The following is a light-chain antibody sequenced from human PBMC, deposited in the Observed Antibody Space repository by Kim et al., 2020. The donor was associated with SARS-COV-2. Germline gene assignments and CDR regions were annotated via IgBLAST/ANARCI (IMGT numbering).Light chain of an antibody. CDR1: NSISSY. Sequence: LSPGERAAPTSRGSNSISSYWSGCQQQTGGTPTLLIYDTSTRATGIPARFSGGGSWTKFTLTITSLEPEDFAVYYCQQRSSWLLTFGGGTKVDIK. CDR2: DTS. J-gene: IGKJ4*01. CDR3: QQRSSWLLT. V-gene: IGKV3-11*01.